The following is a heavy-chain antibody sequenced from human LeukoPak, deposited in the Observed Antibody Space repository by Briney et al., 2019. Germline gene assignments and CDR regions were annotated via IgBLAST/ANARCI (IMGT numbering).Heavy chain of an antibody. CDR2: ISGSGGST. Sequence: TGGSLRLSCAASGFTFSSYAMSWVRQAPGKGLEWVSAISGSGGSTYYADSVKGRFTISRDNSKNTLHLQMNSLRAEDTAVYYCAKSLAAVPLDAEYFQHWGQGTLVTVSS. V-gene: IGHV3-23*01. J-gene: IGHJ1*01. CDR1: GFTFSSYA. D-gene: IGHD6-25*01. CDR3: AKSLAAVPLDAEYFQH.